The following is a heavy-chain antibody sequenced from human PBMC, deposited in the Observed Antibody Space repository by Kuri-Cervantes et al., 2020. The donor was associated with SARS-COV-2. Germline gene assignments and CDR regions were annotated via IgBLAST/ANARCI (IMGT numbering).Heavy chain of an antibody. J-gene: IGHJ4*02. V-gene: IGHV3-23*01. Sequence: GESLKISFEASGITFRNHCMSWVRQAPGKGLEWLSGIGSSGASTDYAAPVKGRFTISRDNSKKTLYLQMNSLRVEDTAVYYCAKGGVYCFGDCPTGPDSWGQGTLVTAS. D-gene: IGHD2-21*02. CDR3: AKGGVYCFGDCPTGPDS. CDR1: GITFRNHC. CDR2: IGSSGAST.